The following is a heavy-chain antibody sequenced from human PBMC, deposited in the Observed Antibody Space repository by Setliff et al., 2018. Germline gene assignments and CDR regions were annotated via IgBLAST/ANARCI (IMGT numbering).Heavy chain of an antibody. J-gene: IGHJ6*02. CDR3: ARVVYYASGSSLSYGMDV. CDR1: GGTFSGYA. V-gene: IGHV1-18*01. CDR2: ISAYNDNK. D-gene: IGHD3-10*01. Sequence: GASVKVSCKASGGTFSGYAFSWVRQAPGQGLEWMGWISAYNDNKNYAQKFQGRVTMTTDTSTNTVFMELRSLRSDDTAMFYCARVVYYASGSSLSYGMDVWGQGTLVTVSS.